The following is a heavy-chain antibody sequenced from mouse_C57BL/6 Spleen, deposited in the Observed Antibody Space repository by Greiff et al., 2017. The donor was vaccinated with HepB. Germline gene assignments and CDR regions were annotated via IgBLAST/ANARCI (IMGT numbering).Heavy chain of an antibody. D-gene: IGHD1-1*01. CDR1: GYTFTGYW. Sequence: VQLQQSGAELMKPGASVKLSCKASGYTFTGYWIEWVKQRPGHGLEWIGEILPGSGSTNYNEKFKGKATFTADTSSNTAYLQLRSLTTADSAIYYCASYGSSTWFAYWGQGTLVTVSA. V-gene: IGHV1-9*01. J-gene: IGHJ3*01. CDR2: ILPGSGST. CDR3: ASYGSSTWFAY.